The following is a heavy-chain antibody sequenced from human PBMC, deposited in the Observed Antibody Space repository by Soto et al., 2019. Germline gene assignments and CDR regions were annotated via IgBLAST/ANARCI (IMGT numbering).Heavy chain of an antibody. CDR2: IYYSGST. V-gene: IGHV4-59*08. CDR3: ARLGPGVPAAMPGYWFDP. D-gene: IGHD2-2*01. CDR1: GGSISSYY. Sequence: PSETLSLTCTVSGGSISSYYWSWIRQPPGKGLEWIGYIYYSGSTNYNPSLKSRVTISVDTSKNQFSLKLSSVTAADTAVYYCARLGPGVPAAMPGYWFDPWGQGTLVTVSS. J-gene: IGHJ5*02.